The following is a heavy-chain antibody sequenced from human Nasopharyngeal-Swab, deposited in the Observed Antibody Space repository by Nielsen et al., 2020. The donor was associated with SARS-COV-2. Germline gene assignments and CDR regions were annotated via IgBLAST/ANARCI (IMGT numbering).Heavy chain of an antibody. D-gene: IGHD6-13*01. V-gene: IGHV6-1*01. CDR3: ARVRQQPGGGAFDI. J-gene: IGHJ3*02. Sequence: SQTLSLTCAISGGSVSSNSAAWNWLRQSPSRGLEWLGRTYYRSKWYNDYAVSVKSRITINPDTSKNQFSLQLNSVTPEDTAVYYCARVRQQPGGGAFDIWGQGTMVTVSS. CDR2: TYYRSKWYN. CDR1: GGSVSSNSAA.